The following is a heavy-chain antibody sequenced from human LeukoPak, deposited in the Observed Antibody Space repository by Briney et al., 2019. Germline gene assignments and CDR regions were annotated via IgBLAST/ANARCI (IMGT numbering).Heavy chain of an antibody. V-gene: IGHV3-23*01. CDR3: ARTSLRGVIGGLPYYFDY. CDR2: IRGDGSGT. CDR1: GLTFSSYA. Sequence: GGSLRLSCAASGLTFSSYAMSWVRQAPGKGLEWVSAIRGDGSGTYYTDSVKGRFTISRHNSKNTLFLQMNSLRVEDTAVYYCARTSLRGVIGGLPYYFDYWGQGTLVTVSS. J-gene: IGHJ4*02. D-gene: IGHD3-10*01.